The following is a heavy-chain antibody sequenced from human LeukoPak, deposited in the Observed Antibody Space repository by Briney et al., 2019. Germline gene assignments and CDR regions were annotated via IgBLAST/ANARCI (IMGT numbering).Heavy chain of an antibody. CDR3: ARDCSGGSCYRY. CDR1: GYTFTSYY. Sequence: SVKVSCKASGYTFTSYYMHWVRQAPGQGLEWMGRIIPILGIANYAQKFQGRVTITADKSTSTAYMELSSLRSEDTAVYYCARDCSGGSCYRYWGQGTLVTVSS. CDR2: IIPILGIA. J-gene: IGHJ4*02. D-gene: IGHD2-15*01. V-gene: IGHV1-69*04.